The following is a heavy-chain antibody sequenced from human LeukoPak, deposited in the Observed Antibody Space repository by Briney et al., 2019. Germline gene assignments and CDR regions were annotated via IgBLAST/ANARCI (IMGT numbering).Heavy chain of an antibody. Sequence: GGSLRLSCAASGFTFSSYAMSWVRQTPGKGLEWVSAISGSGGSTYYADSVKGRFTIFRDNSKNTLYLQMNSLRAQDTAVYYCAKESYGVEFDYWGQGTLVTVSS. CDR3: AKESYGVEFDY. CDR1: GFTFSSYA. CDR2: ISGSGGST. J-gene: IGHJ4*02. D-gene: IGHD5-18*01. V-gene: IGHV3-23*01.